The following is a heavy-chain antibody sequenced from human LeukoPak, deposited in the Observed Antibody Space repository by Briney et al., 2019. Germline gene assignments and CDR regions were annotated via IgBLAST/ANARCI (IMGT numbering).Heavy chain of an antibody. CDR1: GYTFTSYG. D-gene: IGHD2-15*01. CDR3: ARVYCSGGSCYLDY. CDR2: INAGNGNT. J-gene: IGHJ4*02. Sequence: HRASVKVSCKASGYTFTSYGISWVRQAPGQRLEWMGWINAGNGNTKYSQKFQGRVTITRDTSASTAYMELSSLRSEDTAVYYCARVYCSGGSCYLDYWGQGTLVTVSS. V-gene: IGHV1-3*01.